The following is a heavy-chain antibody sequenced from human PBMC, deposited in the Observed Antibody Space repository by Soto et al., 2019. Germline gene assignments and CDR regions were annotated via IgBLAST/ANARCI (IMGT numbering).Heavy chain of an antibody. V-gene: IGHV1-3*01. D-gene: IGHD2-15*01. CDR2: INAGNGNR. J-gene: IGHJ4*02. Sequence: ASVEVSCKASGYTLTSYAMHWVRQAPGQRLEWMGWINAGNGNRKYSQKFQGRVTITRDTSASTAYMELSSLRSEDTAVYYCARDVGGNDYWGQGTLVTVSS. CDR3: ARDVGGNDY. CDR1: GYTLTSYA.